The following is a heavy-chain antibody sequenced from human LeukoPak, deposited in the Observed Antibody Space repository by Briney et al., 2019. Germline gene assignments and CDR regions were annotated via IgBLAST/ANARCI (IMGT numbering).Heavy chain of an antibody. CDR2: IKQDGSEK. J-gene: IGHJ4*02. V-gene: IGHV3-7*01. CDR3: ARIRRGWSQNWDY. CDR1: GFTFSSYW. D-gene: IGHD6-19*01. Sequence: PGGSLRLSCAASGFTFSSYWMSWVRQAPGKGLEWVANIKQDGSEKYYVDSVKGRFTISRDNAKNSPYLQMNSLRAEDTAVYYCARIRRGWSQNWDYWGQGTLVTVSS.